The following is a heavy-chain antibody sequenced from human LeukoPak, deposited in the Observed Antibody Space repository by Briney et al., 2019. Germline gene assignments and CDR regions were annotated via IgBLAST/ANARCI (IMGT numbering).Heavy chain of an antibody. V-gene: IGHV4-4*07. CDR1: GGPISSYY. J-gene: IGHJ4*02. Sequence: SETLSLTCTVSGGPISSYYWSWIRQPAGKALEWIGRIYTSGSTYYNPSLKSRVTISVDTSKNQFSLKLSSVAAADTAVYYCARGRYGDELLIDYWGQGTLVTVSS. CDR3: ARGRYGDELLIDY. D-gene: IGHD4-17*01. CDR2: IYTSGST.